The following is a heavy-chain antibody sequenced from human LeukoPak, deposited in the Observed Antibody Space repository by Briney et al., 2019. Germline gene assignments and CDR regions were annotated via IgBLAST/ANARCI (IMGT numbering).Heavy chain of an antibody. J-gene: IGHJ5*02. V-gene: IGHV3-30*18. D-gene: IGHD6-19*01. Sequence: GGSLRLSCAVSGFTISSHGMHWVRQAPGKRLEWVAMISYNGNSKYYGGSVKGRFTISRDNSKDTLYLEMDSLRTEDTAVYYCAKDWGSSGWYNYFDPWGQGTLVTVSS. CDR3: AKDWGSSGWYNYFDP. CDR1: GFTISSHG. CDR2: ISYNGNSK.